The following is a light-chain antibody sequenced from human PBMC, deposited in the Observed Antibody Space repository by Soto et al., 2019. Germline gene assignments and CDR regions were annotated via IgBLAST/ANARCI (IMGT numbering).Light chain of an antibody. CDR1: SSDVGGYNY. J-gene: IGLJ1*01. Sequence: QSVLTQPASVSGSPGQSITISCTGTSSDVGGYNYVSWYQQQPGKAPKLMIYDVTYRPSGVSNRFSGSKSGNTASLTISGLQADDEADYYCSSYTSTSLYVFGTGTKLTVL. V-gene: IGLV2-14*03. CDR3: SSYTSTSLYV. CDR2: DVT.